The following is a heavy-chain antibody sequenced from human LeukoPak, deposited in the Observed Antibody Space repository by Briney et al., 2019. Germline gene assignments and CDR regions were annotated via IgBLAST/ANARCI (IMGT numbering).Heavy chain of an antibody. Sequence: SVKVSCKASGGTFSSYAISWVRQAPGQGLEWMGRIIPIFGTANYAQKFQGRVTITTAESTSTAQKELSSLSSHVTAVYYCASGSPSIAARLRFDYWGQGTLVTVSS. CDR1: GGTFSSYA. CDR2: IIPIFGTA. CDR3: ASGSPSIAARLRFDY. V-gene: IGHV1-69*05. J-gene: IGHJ4*02. D-gene: IGHD6-6*01.